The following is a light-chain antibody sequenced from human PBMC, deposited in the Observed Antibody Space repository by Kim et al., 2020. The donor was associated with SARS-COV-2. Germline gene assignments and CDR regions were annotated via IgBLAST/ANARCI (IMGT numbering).Light chain of an antibody. J-gene: IGKJ2*01. CDR1: QSISSW. CDR3: QQYNSYL. Sequence: DIQMTQSPSTLSASVGDRVTITCRASQSISSWLAWYQQKPGKAPKLLIYKASSLESGVPSRFSGSGSGTEFTLTISSLQPDDFATYYCQQYNSYLFGQGTKLEI. CDR2: KAS. V-gene: IGKV1-5*03.